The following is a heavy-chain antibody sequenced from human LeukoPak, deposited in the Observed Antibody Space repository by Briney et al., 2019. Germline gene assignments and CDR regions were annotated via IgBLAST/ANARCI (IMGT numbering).Heavy chain of an antibody. D-gene: IGHD6-13*01. CDR2: ISASGGST. J-gene: IGHJ4*02. Sequence: GGSLRLSCVASGFTFSSYAMNWVRQAPGKGLEWVSGISASGGSTYYADSVKGRFTIPRDNSKNTLYLQMNSLRAEDTAVYYCAKAEYSSSWYVLDYWGQGTLVTVSS. V-gene: IGHV3-23*01. CDR3: AKAEYSSSWYVLDY. CDR1: GFTFSSYA.